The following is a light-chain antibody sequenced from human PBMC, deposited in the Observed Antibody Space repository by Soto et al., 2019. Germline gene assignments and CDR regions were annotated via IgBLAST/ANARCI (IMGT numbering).Light chain of an antibody. Sequence: EIVLTQSPGTLSLSPGERATLSCRASQSVSSSYLAWYQQKPGQAPRLLIYGASSRATGVPDRFSGSGSGTDFRLTISRLEPEDFAVYYCQQYTTSPPAYTFGQGTKLEIK. J-gene: IGKJ2*01. CDR2: GAS. CDR1: QSVSSSY. CDR3: QQYTTSPPAYT. V-gene: IGKV3-20*01.